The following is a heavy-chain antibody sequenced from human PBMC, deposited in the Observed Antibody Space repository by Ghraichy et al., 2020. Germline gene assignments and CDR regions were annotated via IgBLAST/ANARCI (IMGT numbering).Heavy chain of an antibody. D-gene: IGHD5-18*01. CDR1: GFTFSSYW. Sequence: GRSLRLSCAASGFTFSSYWMSWVRQAPGKGLEWVANIKQDGSEKYYVDSVKGRFTISRDNAKNSLYLQMNSLRAEDTAVYYCARDSLVIPGYSLLDWGQGTLVTVSS. CDR2: IKQDGSEK. CDR3: ARDSLVIPGYSLLD. J-gene: IGHJ4*02. V-gene: IGHV3-7*03.